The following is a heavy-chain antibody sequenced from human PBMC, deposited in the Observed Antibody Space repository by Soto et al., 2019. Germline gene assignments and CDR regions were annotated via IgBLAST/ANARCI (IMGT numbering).Heavy chain of an antibody. Sequence: SETLSLTCTVSGGSISGYYWTWIRQPPGKRLEWIGYIYYSGSTTYNPSLKSRVTISVDTSRNQFSLKLSSVTAADTAVYYCARGTKPFDYWGQGTLVTV. CDR1: GGSISGYY. CDR3: ARGTKPFDY. V-gene: IGHV4-59*01. CDR2: IYYSGST. J-gene: IGHJ4*02.